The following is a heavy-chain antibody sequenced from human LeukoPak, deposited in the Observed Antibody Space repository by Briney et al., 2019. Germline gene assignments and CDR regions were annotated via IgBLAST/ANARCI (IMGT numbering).Heavy chain of an antibody. CDR1: GGTFSSYA. D-gene: IGHD4-11*01. V-gene: IGHV1-69*13. CDR3: VKDSLAATTVFTTFDL. J-gene: IGHJ3*01. Sequence: SVKVSCKASGGTFSSYAISWVRQAPGQGLEWMGGIIPIFGTANYAQKFQGRVTITADESTSTAYMELSSLRPEDTAHYFCVKDSLAATTVFTTFDLWGQGTMVAVS. CDR2: IIPIFGTA.